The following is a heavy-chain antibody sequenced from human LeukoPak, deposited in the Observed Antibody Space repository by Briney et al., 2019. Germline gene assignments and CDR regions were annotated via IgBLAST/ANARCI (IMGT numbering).Heavy chain of an antibody. D-gene: IGHD6-19*01. Sequence: PSQTLSLTCTVSGGSISSGGYYWSWIRQHPGKGLEWIGYIYYSGSTYYNPSLKSRVTISVDTSKNQFSLKLNSVTAADTAMYYCARVGQWQYYFDYWGQGTQVTVSS. J-gene: IGHJ4*02. CDR1: GGSISSGGYY. CDR3: ARVGQWQYYFDY. V-gene: IGHV4-31*03. CDR2: IYYSGST.